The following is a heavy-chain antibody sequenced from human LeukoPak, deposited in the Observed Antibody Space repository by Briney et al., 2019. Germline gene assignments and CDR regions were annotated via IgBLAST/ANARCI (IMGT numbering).Heavy chain of an antibody. CDR1: GYSFTNYW. CDR2: IYPGDSDT. J-gene: IGHJ4*02. V-gene: IGHV5-51*01. Sequence: GESLKISCKGSGYSFTNYWIAWVRQMPGKGLEWMGIIYPGDSDTRYSPSFQGQVTISADKSISTAYLQWSSLKASDTAMYYCARRSGSFQGDYNFDYWGRGTLVTVSS. CDR3: ARRSGSFQGDYNFDY. D-gene: IGHD1-26*01.